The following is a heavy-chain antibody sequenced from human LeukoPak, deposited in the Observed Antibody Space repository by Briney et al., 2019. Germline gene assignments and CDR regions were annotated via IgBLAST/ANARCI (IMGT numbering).Heavy chain of an antibody. D-gene: IGHD1-14*01. V-gene: IGHV3-7*02. CDR2: IKQDGSEK. Sequence: GGSLRLSCAASEFTFNNYWMTWVRQAPGKGLEWVANIKQDGSEKYYADSVKGRFTISRDSAKNTLYLQMNSLRAEDTAVYYCARSYGGNRNLDYWGQGTLVTVSS. CDR3: ARSYGGNRNLDY. J-gene: IGHJ4*02. CDR1: EFTFNNYW.